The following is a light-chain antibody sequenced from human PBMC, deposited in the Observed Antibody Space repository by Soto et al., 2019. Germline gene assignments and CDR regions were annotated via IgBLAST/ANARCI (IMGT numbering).Light chain of an antibody. V-gene: IGKV3-15*01. J-gene: IGKJ4*01. CDR2: GAS. CDR1: QSVSSS. Sequence: IVLTQSPGTLSLSPLEIATLSFMAIQSVSSSSLAWYQQKPGQAPRLLIYGASTRATGIPVRFSGSGSGTEFTLTITSLQSEDSAVYYCQEYNYWHPITFGGGTKVDIK. CDR3: QEYNYWHPIT.